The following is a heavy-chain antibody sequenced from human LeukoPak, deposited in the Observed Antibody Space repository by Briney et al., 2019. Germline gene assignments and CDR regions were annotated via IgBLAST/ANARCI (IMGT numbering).Heavy chain of an antibody. V-gene: IGHV4-34*01. CDR2: INHSGST. CDR3: ARGTVPDP. J-gene: IGHJ5*02. Sequence: SETLSLTCAVYVGSFSGYYWSWIRQPPWKGLEWIGEINHSGSTNYNPSLKSRVTISVDTSKNQFSLKLSSVTAADTAVYYCARGTVPDPWGQGTLVTVSS. CDR1: VGSFSGYY.